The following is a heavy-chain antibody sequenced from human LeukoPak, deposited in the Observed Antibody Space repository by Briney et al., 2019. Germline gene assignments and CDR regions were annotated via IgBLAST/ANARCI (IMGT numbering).Heavy chain of an antibody. CDR1: GFTFSSYG. CDR3: AKDVQMVVVIEYYFDY. Sequence: GRSLILSCAASGFTFSSYGMHWVRQAPDKGLEWVAVISYDGSNKYYADSVKGRFTISRDNSKNTLYLQMNSLRAEDTAVYYCAKDVQMVVVIEYYFDYWGQGTLVTVSS. D-gene: IGHD3-22*01. J-gene: IGHJ4*02. CDR2: ISYDGSNK. V-gene: IGHV3-30*18.